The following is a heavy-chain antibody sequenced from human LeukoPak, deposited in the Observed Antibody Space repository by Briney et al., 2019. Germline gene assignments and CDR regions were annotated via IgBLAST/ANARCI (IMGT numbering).Heavy chain of an antibody. CDR3: ARGPHYGSVTH. V-gene: IGHV4-34*01. CDR1: Y. CDR2: INHSGST. J-gene: IGHJ4*02. D-gene: IGHD3-10*01. Sequence: YXXXIRQPPGKGXEWIGEINHSGSTNYNPSLKSRVTISVDTSKNQFSLKLSSVTAADTAVYYCARGPHYGSVTHWGQGTLVTVSS.